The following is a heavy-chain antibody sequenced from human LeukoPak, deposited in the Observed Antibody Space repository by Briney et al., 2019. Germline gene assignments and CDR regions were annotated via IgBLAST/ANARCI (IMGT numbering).Heavy chain of an antibody. D-gene: IGHD5-12*01. V-gene: IGHV4-34*01. CDR2: INHSGST. Sequence: PSETLSLTCAVYGGSFSGYYWSWVRQPPGKGLEWIGEINHSGSTNYNPSLKSRVTISVDTSKNQFSLKLSSVTAADTAVYYCARHEIVATKIDYWGQGTLVTVSS. J-gene: IGHJ4*02. CDR3: ARHEIVATKIDY. CDR1: GGSFSGYY.